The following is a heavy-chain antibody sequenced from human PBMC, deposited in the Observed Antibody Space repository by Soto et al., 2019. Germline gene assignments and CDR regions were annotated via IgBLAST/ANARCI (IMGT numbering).Heavy chain of an antibody. CDR3: ANPGYSSGWYY. CDR1: GYTFTSYD. V-gene: IGHV1-69*04. D-gene: IGHD6-19*01. J-gene: IGHJ4*02. Sequence: SVKVSCKASGYTFTSYDINWVRQAPGQGLEWMGRIIPILGIANYAQKFQGRVTITADKSTSTAYMELSSLRSEDTAVYYCANPGYSSGWYYWGQGTLVTVSS. CDR2: IIPILGIA.